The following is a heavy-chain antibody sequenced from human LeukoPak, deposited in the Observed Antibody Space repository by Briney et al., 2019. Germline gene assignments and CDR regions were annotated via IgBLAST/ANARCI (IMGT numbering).Heavy chain of an antibody. CDR1: GFTFSNYW. J-gene: IGHJ4*02. D-gene: IGHD6-13*01. Sequence: GGSLRLSCAASGFTFSNYWMSWVRQAPGEGLEWVANIKQDGSEKYYVDSVKGRFTISRDNANNSLYLQMNSLRAEDSAVYYCAREPFIAAAADYWGQGTLVTVSS. CDR3: AREPFIAAAADY. CDR2: IKQDGSEK. V-gene: IGHV3-7*01.